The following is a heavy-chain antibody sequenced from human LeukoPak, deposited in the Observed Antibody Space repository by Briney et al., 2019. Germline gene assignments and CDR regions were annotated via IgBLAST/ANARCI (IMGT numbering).Heavy chain of an antibody. CDR2: ISPNSGGT. D-gene: IGHD4-17*01. CDR1: GYTFTDYY. Sequence: ASVKVSCKASGYTFTDYYVHWVRQAPGQELEWMGRISPNSGGTNYAQKFRGRLTVTRDTSISTAYMELSSLRSDDTAVYYCAKNRAGDYADYWGQGTLVTVSS. J-gene: IGHJ4*02. CDR3: AKNRAGDYADY. V-gene: IGHV1-2*06.